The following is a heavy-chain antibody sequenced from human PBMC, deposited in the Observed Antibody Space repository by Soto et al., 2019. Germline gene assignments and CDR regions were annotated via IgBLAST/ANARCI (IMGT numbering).Heavy chain of an antibody. CDR3: ARDSKILLWFGTNAFDI. CDR2: IWYDGSNK. Sequence: QVQLVESGGGVVQPGGSLRLSCAASGFTFSSYGMHWVRQAPGKGLEWVAVIWYDGSNKYYADSVKGRFTISRDNSKNTLYLQMNSLRAEDTAVYYCARDSKILLWFGTNAFDIWGQGTMVTVSS. J-gene: IGHJ3*02. V-gene: IGHV3-33*01. D-gene: IGHD3-10*01. CDR1: GFTFSSYG.